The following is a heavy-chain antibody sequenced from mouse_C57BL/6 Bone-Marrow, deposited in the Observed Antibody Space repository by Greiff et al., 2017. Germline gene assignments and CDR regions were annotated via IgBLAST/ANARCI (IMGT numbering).Heavy chain of an antibody. J-gene: IGHJ4*01. Sequence: VQLQQSGPGLVAPSQSLSITCTVSGISLTSYGVSWLRQPPGKGLEWLGVIWGDGSTNYHSALISRLSISKDNSKSQVFLKLNSLQTDDTATYYCASRNYRKGTMDYWGQGASVTASS. D-gene: IGHD2-1*01. CDR2: IWGDGST. CDR3: ASRNYRKGTMDY. CDR1: GISLTSYG. V-gene: IGHV2-3*01.